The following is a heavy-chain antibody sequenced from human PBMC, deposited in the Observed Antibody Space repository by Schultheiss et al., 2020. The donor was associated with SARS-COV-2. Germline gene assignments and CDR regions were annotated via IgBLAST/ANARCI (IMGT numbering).Heavy chain of an antibody. D-gene: IGHD2-21*02. CDR1: GFTVSSNY. Sequence: GESLKISCAASGFTVSSNYMSWVRQAPGKGLEWVSVIYSGGSTYYADSVKGRFTISRHNSKNTLYLQMNSLRAEDMAVYYCARDGDWYYYYGMDVWGQGTTVTVSS. V-gene: IGHV3-53*04. J-gene: IGHJ6*02. CDR3: ARDGDWYYYYGMDV. CDR2: IYSGGST.